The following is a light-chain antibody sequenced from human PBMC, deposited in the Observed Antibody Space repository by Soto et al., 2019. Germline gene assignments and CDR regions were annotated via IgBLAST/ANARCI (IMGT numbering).Light chain of an antibody. CDR3: QQYKNWPRT. V-gene: IGKV3-15*01. Sequence: EIVMTQSPATLSVSPGGRATLSCRASQSVSSNLAWYQQKRGQAPRLLIYGASTRATDMPGRFSGSGSGTEFTLTISSLQSEDFAVYYCQQYKNWPRTFGQGTKVDIK. CDR1: QSVSSN. J-gene: IGKJ1*01. CDR2: GAS.